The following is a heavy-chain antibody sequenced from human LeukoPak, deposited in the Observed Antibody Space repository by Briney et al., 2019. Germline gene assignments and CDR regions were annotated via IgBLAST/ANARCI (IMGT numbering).Heavy chain of an antibody. J-gene: IGHJ4*02. CDR3: ARGGSGSYYSFLDY. CDR2: IYYSGST. Sequence: SETLSLTCTVSGGSISSYYWSWIRQPPGKGLGWIGYIYYSGSTNYNPSLKGRVPISVDTSKNQFSLKLSSVTAADTAVYYCARGGSGSYYSFLDYWGQGTLVTVSS. V-gene: IGHV4-59*08. D-gene: IGHD1-26*01. CDR1: GGSISSYY.